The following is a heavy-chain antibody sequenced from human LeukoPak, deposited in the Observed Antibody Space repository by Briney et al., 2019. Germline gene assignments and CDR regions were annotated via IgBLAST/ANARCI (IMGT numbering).Heavy chain of an antibody. J-gene: IGHJ4*02. Sequence: GGSLRLSCAASGFTFSDYYMSWIRQAPGKGLEWVSYISSSGSTICYADSVKGRFTISRDNAKNSLYLQMNGLRAEDTAVYYCARVSSGGSYGYYFDYWGQGTLVTVSS. CDR3: ARVSSGGSYGYYFDY. CDR2: ISSSGSTI. V-gene: IGHV3-11*01. CDR1: GFTFSDYY. D-gene: IGHD1-26*01.